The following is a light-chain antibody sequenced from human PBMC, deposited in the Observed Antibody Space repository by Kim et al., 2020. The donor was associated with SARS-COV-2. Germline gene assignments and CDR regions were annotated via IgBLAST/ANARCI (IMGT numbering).Light chain of an antibody. CDR3: QSYDDTNVV. CDR2: EDY. J-gene: IGLJ3*02. Sequence: GRPEHISCNRSSGSFASSYVQWFQQRPGSVPTTVIFEDYQRPSGVPDRFSGSVDSSSNSASLTISGLKTEDEGNYYCQSYDDTNVVFGGGTQLTVL. V-gene: IGLV6-57*03. CDR1: SGSFASSY.